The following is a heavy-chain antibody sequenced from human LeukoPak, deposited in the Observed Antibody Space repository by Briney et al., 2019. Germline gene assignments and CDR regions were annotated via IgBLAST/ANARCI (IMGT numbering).Heavy chain of an antibody. CDR1: GFTFNTYA. D-gene: IGHD3-16*01. J-gene: IGHJ4*02. V-gene: IGHV3-23*01. CDR3: AKDPRRMARLITFGGGRPYYFDY. Sequence: GGSLRLSCAASGFTFNTYAMSWVRQAPGKGPEWVGDISYSGGSAYYADPVKGRFTISRDNSKNTLYLQMNRLRAEDAAVYYCAKDPRRMARLITFGGGRPYYFDYWGQGTLVTVSS. CDR2: ISYSGGSA.